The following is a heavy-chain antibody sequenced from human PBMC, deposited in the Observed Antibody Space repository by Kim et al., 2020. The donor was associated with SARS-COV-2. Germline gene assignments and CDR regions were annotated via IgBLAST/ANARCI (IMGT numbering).Heavy chain of an antibody. J-gene: IGHJ4*02. Sequence: GGSLRLSCVASGLIISNYAMHWVRQARGRGLECVAVMSDDGSSIHYADSVKGRFTISRDNSKNTVFLQMNSLRGDDSAVYYCASEPSATYPFDYWGQGIL. CDR2: MSDDGSSI. D-gene: IGHD1-26*01. CDR3: ASEPSATYPFDY. V-gene: IGHV3-30*04. CDR1: GLIISNYA.